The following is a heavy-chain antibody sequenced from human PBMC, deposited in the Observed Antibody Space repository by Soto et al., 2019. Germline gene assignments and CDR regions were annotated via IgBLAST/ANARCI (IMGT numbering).Heavy chain of an antibody. D-gene: IGHD1-26*01. Sequence: PSQTLSLPCGLSGDSVSSNSAAWNWLRQSPSRGLEWLGRTYYRSKWYNDYAVSVESRITINPDTSKNHFSLQLNFVTPEDTAVYFCARGEQYSGRIFDYWGQGTLVTVSS. J-gene: IGHJ4*02. CDR3: ARGEQYSGRIFDY. CDR1: GDSVSSNSAA. CDR2: TYYRSKWYN. V-gene: IGHV6-1*01.